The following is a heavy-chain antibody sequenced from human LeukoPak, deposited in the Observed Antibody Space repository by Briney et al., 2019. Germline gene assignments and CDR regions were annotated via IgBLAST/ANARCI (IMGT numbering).Heavy chain of an antibody. J-gene: IGHJ4*02. CDR2: IAYDGSKK. CDR3: ARDDSDVGIVATISREGDYFDY. CDR1: GFTFSSYA. Sequence: GRSLRLSCAASGFTFSSYAMHWVRQAPGKGLEWVAVIAYDGSKKYYADSVKGRFTISSDNSKYTLYLQMNRLRAEDTAVYYCARDDSDVGIVATISREGDYFDYWGQGTLVTVSS. V-gene: IGHV3-30-3*01. D-gene: IGHD5-12*01.